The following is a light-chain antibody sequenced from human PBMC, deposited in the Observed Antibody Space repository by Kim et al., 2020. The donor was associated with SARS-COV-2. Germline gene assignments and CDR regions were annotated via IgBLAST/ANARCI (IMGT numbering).Light chain of an antibody. V-gene: IGLV2-11*01. J-gene: IGLJ3*02. CDR3: SSYAGTYWV. Sequence: PGQSVTISCTGTSSDVGGYDYVSWYQQHPGKAPKLMIYDVSKRPSGVPDRFSGSKSGNTASLTISGLQAEDEADYYCSSYAGTYWVFGGGTQLTVL. CDR2: DVS. CDR1: SSDVGGYDY.